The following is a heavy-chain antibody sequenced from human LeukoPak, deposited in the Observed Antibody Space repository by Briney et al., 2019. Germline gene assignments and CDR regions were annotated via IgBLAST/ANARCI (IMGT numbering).Heavy chain of an antibody. Sequence: ASVKVSCKASGYTFTSYGINWVRQATGQGLEWMGWMNPNSGNTGYAQKFQGRVTMTRNTSISTAYMELSSLRSEDTAVYYCARGGEQQLVGYPWGQGTLVTVSS. CDR2: MNPNSGNT. CDR1: GYTFTSYG. V-gene: IGHV1-8*01. CDR3: ARGGEQQLVGYP. J-gene: IGHJ5*02. D-gene: IGHD6-13*01.